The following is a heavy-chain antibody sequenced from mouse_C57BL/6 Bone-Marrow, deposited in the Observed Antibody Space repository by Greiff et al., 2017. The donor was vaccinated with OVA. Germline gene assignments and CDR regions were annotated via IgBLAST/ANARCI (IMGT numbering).Heavy chain of an antibody. V-gene: IGHV5-9-1*02. CDR2: ISSGGDYI. D-gene: IGHD2-1*01. CDR1: GFTFSSYA. Sequence: EVKLMESGEGLLKPGGSLKLSCAASGFTFSSYAMSWVRQTPEKRLEWVAYISSGGDYIYYADTVKGRFTISRDNARNTLYLQMSSLKSEDTAMYYCTRGHYGNSPWFAYWGQGTLVTVSA. CDR3: TRGHYGNSPWFAY. J-gene: IGHJ3*01.